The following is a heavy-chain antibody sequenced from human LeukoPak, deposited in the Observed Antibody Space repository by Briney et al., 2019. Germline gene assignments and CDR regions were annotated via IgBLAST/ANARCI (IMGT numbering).Heavy chain of an antibody. Sequence: GGSLRLSCAASGFIFSSYEMNWVRQAPGKGLEWLSYISSSGSTTYYADSVKGRFTISRDNSKNTLYLQMNSLRAEDTAVYYCARDEADFWSGHNYWGKGTLVTVSS. CDR3: ARDEADFWSGHNY. D-gene: IGHD3-3*01. CDR1: GFIFSSYE. V-gene: IGHV3-48*03. J-gene: IGHJ4*02. CDR2: ISSSGSTT.